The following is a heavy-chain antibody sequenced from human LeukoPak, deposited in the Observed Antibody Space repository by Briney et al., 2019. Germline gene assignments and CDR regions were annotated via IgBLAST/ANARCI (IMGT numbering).Heavy chain of an antibody. V-gene: IGHV3-21*01. CDR2: ISSSSSYI. CDR1: GFTFSSYS. J-gene: IGHJ5*02. CDR3: ARMDVDIVATIGDNWFDP. D-gene: IGHD5-12*01. Sequence: PGGSLRLSCAASGFTFSSYSMNWVRQAPGKGLEWVSSISSSSSYIYYADSVKGRFTISRDNAKNSLYLQMNSLRAEDTAVYYCARMDVDIVATIGDNWFDPWGQRTLVTVSS.